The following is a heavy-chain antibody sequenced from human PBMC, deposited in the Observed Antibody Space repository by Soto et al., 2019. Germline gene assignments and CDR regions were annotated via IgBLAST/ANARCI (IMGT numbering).Heavy chain of an antibody. CDR3: AKSPGMYYYDSSGYYHYDY. V-gene: IGHV3-23*01. D-gene: IGHD3-22*01. J-gene: IGHJ4*02. CDR2: ISDHGGTT. Sequence: GGSLRLSCAASGFSFNTFEMSWVRQAPGRGLEWVSFISDHGGTTYYADSVKGRFTSSRDNSKNTLYLQMNSLRAEDTAVYYCAKSPGMYYYDSSGYYHYDYWGQGTLVTVSS. CDR1: GFSFNTFE.